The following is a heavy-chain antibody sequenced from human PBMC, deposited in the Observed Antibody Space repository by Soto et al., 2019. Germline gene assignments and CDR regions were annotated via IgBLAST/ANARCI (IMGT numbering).Heavy chain of an antibody. Sequence: GGSLRLSCAASGFTVSSNYMSWVRQAPGKGLEWVSVIYSGGSTYYADSVKGRFTISRDNSKNTLYLQMNSLRAEDTAVYYCAREGVGSYRYSRFDYWGQGTLVTVSS. D-gene: IGHD3-16*02. V-gene: IGHV3-66*02. J-gene: IGHJ4*02. CDR1: GFTVSSNY. CDR2: IYSGGST. CDR3: AREGVGSYRYSRFDY.